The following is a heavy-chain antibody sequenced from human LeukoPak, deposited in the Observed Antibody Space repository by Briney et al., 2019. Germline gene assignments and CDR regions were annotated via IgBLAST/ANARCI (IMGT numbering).Heavy chain of an antibody. CDR1: GFTFNDYY. V-gene: IGHV3-11*04. D-gene: IGHD2-2*02. CDR3: VRAVPTTILGAFDI. Sequence: PGGSLRLSCAASGFTFNDYYMSWIRQAPGKGLEWVSYISSSGSPIYYADSVKGRFTISRDNAKNSLYLQMNSLRAEDTAVYYCVRAVPTTILGAFDIWGQGTMVTVSS. J-gene: IGHJ3*02. CDR2: ISSSGSPI.